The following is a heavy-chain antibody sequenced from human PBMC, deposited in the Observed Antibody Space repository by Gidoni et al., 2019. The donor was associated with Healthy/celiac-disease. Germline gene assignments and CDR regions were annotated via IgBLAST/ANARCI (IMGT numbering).Heavy chain of an antibody. CDR3: ARGAVFHYGMDV. J-gene: IGHJ6*02. CDR1: DYSISSSSYS. Sequence: LHLHESGPGLLKTSETLSPTCNVHDYSISSSSYSWGWIRQPPGKGLEWIGSIYYRGSTYYNPSLKSRVTISVDTSKNQFSLKLSSVTAADTAVYYCARGAVFHYGMDVWGQGTTVTVSS. D-gene: IGHD3-10*01. V-gene: IGHV4-39*01. CDR2: IYYRGST.